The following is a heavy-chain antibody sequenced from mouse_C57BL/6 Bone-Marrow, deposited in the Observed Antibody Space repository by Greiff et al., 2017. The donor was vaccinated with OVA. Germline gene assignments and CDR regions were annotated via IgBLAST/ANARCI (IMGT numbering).Heavy chain of an antibody. CDR3: ARPTVVEAMDY. D-gene: IGHD1-1*01. Sequence: EVRLVESGPVLVKPGASVKMSCKASGYTFTDYYMNWVKQSHGKSLEWIGVINPYNGGTSYNQKFKGKATLTVDKSSSTAYMELNSLTSEDSAVYYCARPTVVEAMDYWGQGTSVTVSS. J-gene: IGHJ4*01. V-gene: IGHV1-19*01. CDR2: INPYNGGT. CDR1: GYTFTDYY.